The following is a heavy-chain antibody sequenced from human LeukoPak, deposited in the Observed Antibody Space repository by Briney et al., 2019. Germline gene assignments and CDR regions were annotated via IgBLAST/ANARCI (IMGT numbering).Heavy chain of an antibody. J-gene: IGHJ4*02. Sequence: GGSLRLSCAASGFTVSSNYMSWVRQAPGKGLEWVPVIYSGGSTYYADSVKGRFTISRDNSKNTLYLQMNSLRAEDTAVYYCASTPYGDYYFDYWGQGTLVTVSS. CDR1: GFTVSSNY. V-gene: IGHV3-66*02. CDR3: ASTPYGDYYFDY. CDR2: IYSGGST. D-gene: IGHD4-17*01.